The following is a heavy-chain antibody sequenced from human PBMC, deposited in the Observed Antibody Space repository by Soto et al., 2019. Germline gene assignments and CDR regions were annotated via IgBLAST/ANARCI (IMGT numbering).Heavy chain of an antibody. Sequence: SETLSLTCTVSGGSISSGGYYWSWIRQHPGKGLEWIGYIYYSGSTYYNPSLKSRVTISVDTSKNQFSLKLSSVTAADTAVYYCAGIYSGSPGGTLRYWGQGSLVTVSS. CDR1: GGSISSGGYY. CDR3: AGIYSGSPGGTLRY. D-gene: IGHD1-26*01. V-gene: IGHV4-31*03. J-gene: IGHJ4*02. CDR2: IYYSGST.